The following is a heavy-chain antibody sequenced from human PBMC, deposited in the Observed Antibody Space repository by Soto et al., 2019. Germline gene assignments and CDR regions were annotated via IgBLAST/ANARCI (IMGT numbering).Heavy chain of an antibody. Sequence: AEVKKPGSSVKVSCKASGGTFRNSAISWVRQAPGQGLEWMGGIMPIFRTPDYAQKFQGRVTITADESTSTAYMELSGLRSDDTAVYYCARDNDRPQLGGNYYYILDVWGQGTTVTVSS. D-gene: IGHD1-1*01. J-gene: IGHJ6*02. CDR3: ARDNDRPQLGGNYYYILDV. V-gene: IGHV1-69*01. CDR2: IMPIFRTP. CDR1: GGTFRNSA.